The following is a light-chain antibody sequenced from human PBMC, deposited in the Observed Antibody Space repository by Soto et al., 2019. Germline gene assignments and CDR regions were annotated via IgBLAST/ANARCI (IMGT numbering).Light chain of an antibody. V-gene: IGLV1-40*01. J-gene: IGLJ1*01. CDR1: SSNIGAGHD. Sequence: QSVLTQPPSVSGAPGQRVTISCTGSSSNIGAGHDVHWYQQLPGTAPKLLIYVNNNRPSGVPDRFSGSKSGTSASLAITGLQAEDEADYYCQSYDSSLSGYVFGTGTQLTVL. CDR3: QSYDSSLSGYV. CDR2: VNN.